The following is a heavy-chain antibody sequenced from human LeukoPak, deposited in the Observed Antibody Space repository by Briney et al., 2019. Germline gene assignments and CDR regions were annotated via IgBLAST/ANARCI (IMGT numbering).Heavy chain of an antibody. Sequence: SETLSLTCTVSGGSISSGGYYWSWIRQHPGKGLEWIGYIYYSGSTYYNPSPKSRVTISVDTSKNQFSLKLSSVTAADTAVYYCAVATISGDSWFDPWGQGTLVTVSS. CDR1: GGSISSGGYY. CDR3: AVATISGDSWFDP. D-gene: IGHD5-12*01. V-gene: IGHV4-31*03. J-gene: IGHJ5*02. CDR2: IYYSGST.